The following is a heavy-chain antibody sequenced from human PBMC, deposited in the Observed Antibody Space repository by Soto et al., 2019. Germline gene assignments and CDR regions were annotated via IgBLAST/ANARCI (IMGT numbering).Heavy chain of an antibody. CDR2: INAGNDNT. J-gene: IGHJ4*02. V-gene: IGHV1-3*05. CDR3: ARSEYTSGWPGY. Sequence: QVQLVQSGAEEKQPGASVKVSCKASGYTFTSYAMHWVRQAPGQRLEGMGWINAGNDNTKYSQKFQGRVTITRDTSASTAYMELSSLRSEDTAVYYCARSEYTSGWPGYWGQGTLVTVSS. CDR1: GYTFTSYA. D-gene: IGHD6-19*01.